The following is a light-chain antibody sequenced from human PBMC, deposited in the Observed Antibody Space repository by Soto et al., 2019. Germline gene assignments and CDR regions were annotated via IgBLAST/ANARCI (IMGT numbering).Light chain of an antibody. CDR3: QQYNNWPPT. CDR1: QSVSSN. Sequence: EIVMTQSPATLSVSPGERVTLSCRASQSVSSNLAWYQQKPGQAPRLLIHGASTRATGIPARFRGSASGTEFTLTISSLQSEDSAVYYCQQYNNWPPTFGGGTKVEIK. V-gene: IGKV3-15*01. J-gene: IGKJ4*01. CDR2: GAS.